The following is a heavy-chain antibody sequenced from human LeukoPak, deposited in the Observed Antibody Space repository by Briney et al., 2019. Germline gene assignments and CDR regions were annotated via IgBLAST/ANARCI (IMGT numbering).Heavy chain of an antibody. J-gene: IGHJ4*02. Sequence: GGSLRLSCAASGFTFSSYAMSWVRQAPAKGLDWVSAINGSGGSTYYADSVKGRFTTSRDNTKNTMYLQMNSMRAEDTAVYYCAKDAPYDYQLADYWGQGTLVTVSS. CDR3: AKDAPYDYQLADY. CDR1: GFTFSSYA. CDR2: INGSGGST. D-gene: IGHD4-11*01. V-gene: IGHV3-23*01.